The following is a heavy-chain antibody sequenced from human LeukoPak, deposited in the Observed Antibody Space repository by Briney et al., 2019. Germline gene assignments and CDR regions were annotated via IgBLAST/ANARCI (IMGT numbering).Heavy chain of an antibody. CDR1: GFTFSSYA. J-gene: IGHJ3*02. V-gene: IGHV3-30-3*01. CDR2: ISYDGSNK. CDR3: ARESRNAWIRFGSNAFDI. D-gene: IGHD5-12*01. Sequence: GGSLRLSCAASGFTFSSYAMHWVRQAPGKGLEWVAVISYDGSNKYYADSVKGRFTISRDNSKNTLYPQMNSLRAEDTAVYYCARESRNAWIRFGSNAFDIWGQGTMVTVSS.